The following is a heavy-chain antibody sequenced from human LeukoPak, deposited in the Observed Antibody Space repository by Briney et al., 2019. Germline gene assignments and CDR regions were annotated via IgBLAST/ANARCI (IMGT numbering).Heavy chain of an antibody. V-gene: IGHV4-39*01. CDR3: ARHGFDVWSASLSFGGAFDI. J-gene: IGHJ3*02. Sequence: SEALSLSCTVSGGSLSSYYWGWIRQPPGKGLEWVGSIYYSGSTYDNPSLKSRVTICVDTSKNQFSLKLSSMTAADTAVYYCARHGFDVWSASLSFGGAFDIWGQGTMVTVSS. CDR1: GGSLSSYY. D-gene: IGHD3-3*01. CDR2: IYYSGST.